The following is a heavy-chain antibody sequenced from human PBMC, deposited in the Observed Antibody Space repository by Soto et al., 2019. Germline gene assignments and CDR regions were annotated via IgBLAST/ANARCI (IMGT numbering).Heavy chain of an antibody. J-gene: IGHJ4*02. CDR2: ISGSVNRT. CDR1: GFTFSIYA. Sequence: EVQLLESGGDLVQPGGSLRLSCVASGFTFSIYAMSWVRQAPGKGLEWVSAISGSVNRTYHADSVKGRFTISRDNSKNTLYLQMNSLRPEDTAVYYCAKDPGYCTAGSCQEEYYFDYWGQGTLVTVSS. D-gene: IGHD2-15*01. CDR3: AKDPGYCTAGSCQEEYYFDY. V-gene: IGHV3-23*01.